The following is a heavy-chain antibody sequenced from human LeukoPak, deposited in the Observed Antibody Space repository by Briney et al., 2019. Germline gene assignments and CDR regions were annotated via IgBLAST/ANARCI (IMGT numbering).Heavy chain of an antibody. CDR2: ISAYNGNT. D-gene: IGHD3-22*01. Sequence: GASVKVSCKASGYTFTSYGISWVRQAPGQGLEWMGWISAYNGNTNYAQKLQGRVTMTTDTSTSTAYMELRSLRSDDTAVYYCARDRAQTLYYYDSSGYRYFDYWGQGTLVTVSS. V-gene: IGHV1-18*01. CDR1: GYTFTSYG. CDR3: ARDRAQTLYYYDSSGYRYFDY. J-gene: IGHJ4*02.